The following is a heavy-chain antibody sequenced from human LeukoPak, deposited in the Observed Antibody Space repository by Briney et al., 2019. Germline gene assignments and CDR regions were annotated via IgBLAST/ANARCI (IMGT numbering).Heavy chain of an antibody. V-gene: IGHV3-7*02. CDR1: GFTFSRYW. CDR2: IKYDGYEE. D-gene: IGHD1-1*01. CDR3: KSGGAAPGSFDY. J-gene: IGHJ4*02. Sequence: GGALRLSCAASGFTFSRYWMSWMRQATGKGLEWVANIKYDGYEEYYVDSVKGRFTISRDNAKNSLYLQLNSLRVEDTAVYYCKSGGAAPGSFDYWGQGTLVTVSP.